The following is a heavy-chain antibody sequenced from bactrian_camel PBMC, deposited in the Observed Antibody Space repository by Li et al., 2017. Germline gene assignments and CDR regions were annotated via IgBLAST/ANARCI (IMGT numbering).Heavy chain of an antibody. Sequence: QLVESGGGSVQSGGSLRLSCAASGITVNSRSMGWFRQAPGKEREGVASINFGSGTTIYADSVKGRFTISIDNAKTTLYLQMNSLRVDDTAMYYCAIGLFADFGLGRGTQVTVS. J-gene: IGHJ4*01. CDR1: GITVNSRS. V-gene: IGHV3S54*01. D-gene: IGHD5*01. CDR2: INFGSGTT.